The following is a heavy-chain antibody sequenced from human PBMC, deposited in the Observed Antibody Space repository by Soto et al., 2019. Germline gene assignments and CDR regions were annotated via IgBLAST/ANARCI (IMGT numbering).Heavy chain of an antibody. Sequence: QVQLRESGPGLVKPSETLSLTCTVSGGSINNYHWNWIRQPPGKGLVWLGFISHSGNTRYSPSLQSRVAMSVDTSKNQLSLKLTSGTVADTALYYCARWGRNETIALDDFDIWGQGTMVTVSS. D-gene: IGHD3-16*01. V-gene: IGHV4-59*01. CDR2: ISHSGNT. CDR1: GGSINNYH. CDR3: ARWGRNETIALDDFDI. J-gene: IGHJ3*02.